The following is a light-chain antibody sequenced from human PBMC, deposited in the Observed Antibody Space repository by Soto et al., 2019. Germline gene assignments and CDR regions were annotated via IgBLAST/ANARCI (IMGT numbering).Light chain of an antibody. J-gene: IGLJ1*01. CDR1: SRDVDGYNY. Sequence: QSVLTQPPSASGSPGQSVTISCTGTSRDVDGYNYVSWYQQHPGKAPKLMIYEVSKRPSGVPDRFSASKSGNTASLTVSGLQAEDEADYYCSSYAGSNILYVFGTGTKVT. CDR2: EVS. V-gene: IGLV2-8*01. CDR3: SSYAGSNILYV.